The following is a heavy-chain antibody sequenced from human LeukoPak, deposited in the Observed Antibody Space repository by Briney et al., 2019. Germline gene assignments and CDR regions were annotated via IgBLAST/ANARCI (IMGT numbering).Heavy chain of an antibody. CDR1: GGSFSGYC. Sequence: SETLSLTCAVYGGSFSGYCWSWIRQPPGKGLEWIGEINHSGSTNYNPSLKSRVTISVDTSKNQFSLKLSSVTAADTAVYYCVRGIAVAGTFDYWGQGTLVTVSS. CDR2: INHSGST. CDR3: VRGIAVAGTFDY. D-gene: IGHD6-19*01. J-gene: IGHJ4*02. V-gene: IGHV4-34*01.